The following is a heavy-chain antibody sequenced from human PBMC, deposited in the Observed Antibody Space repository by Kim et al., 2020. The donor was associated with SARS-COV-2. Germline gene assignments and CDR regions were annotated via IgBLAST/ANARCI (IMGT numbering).Heavy chain of an antibody. Sequence: SETLSLTCTVSGGSISSSSYYWGWIRQPPGKGLEWIGSIYYSGSTYYNPSLKSRVTISVDTSKNPFSLKLSSVTAADTAVYYCAGDVWMRGDEVRLLYYYHYGIDVGGQEPTVPVSS. CDR2: IYYSGST. CDR1: GGSISSSSYY. V-gene: IGHV4-39*02. J-gene: IGHJ6*02. CDR3: AGDVWMRGDEVRLLYYYHYGIDV. D-gene: IGHD3-10*01.